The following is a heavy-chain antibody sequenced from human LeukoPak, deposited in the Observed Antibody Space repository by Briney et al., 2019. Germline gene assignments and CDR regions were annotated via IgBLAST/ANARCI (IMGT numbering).Heavy chain of an antibody. Sequence: SETLSLTCTVSGGSISSGSYFWTWIRQPAGKGLEWIGRINTSGSTNYNPSLKSRVTISVDTSKNQFSLKLSSLTAADTAVFYCAREGYTSSWYSGYYYFDYWGQGTLVTVSS. D-gene: IGHD6-13*01. V-gene: IGHV4-61*02. J-gene: IGHJ4*02. CDR3: AREGYTSSWYSGYYYFDY. CDR1: GGSISSGSYF. CDR2: INTSGST.